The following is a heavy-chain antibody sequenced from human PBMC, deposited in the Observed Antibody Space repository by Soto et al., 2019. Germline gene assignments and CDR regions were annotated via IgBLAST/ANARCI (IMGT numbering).Heavy chain of an antibody. CDR2: IKQDGSEK. CDR1: GFTFSSYW. J-gene: IGHJ5*02. D-gene: IGHD3-9*01. CDR3: ARWRDYDILTGYYQSNWFDP. Sequence: PGGSLRLSCAASGFTFSSYWMSWVRQAPGKGLEWVANIKQDGSEKYYVDSVKGRFTISRDNAKNSLYLQMNSLRAEDTAVYYCARWRDYDILTGYYQSNWFDPWGQGTLVTVSS. V-gene: IGHV3-7*01.